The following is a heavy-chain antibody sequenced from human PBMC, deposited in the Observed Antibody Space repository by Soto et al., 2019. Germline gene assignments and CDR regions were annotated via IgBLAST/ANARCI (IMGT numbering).Heavy chain of an antibody. CDR2: IYPSGRT. V-gene: IGHV4-30-2*01. Sequence: SETLTPPCAVPGGSISSGGYSWSWSHRPPGTGLWWVGYIYPSGRTYYNPSLKSPPTISANTSQKHFSRKPASVPAAATAVSYCARGKAAAPYYFDYWGQGTPVTVSS. D-gene: IGHD6-13*01. CDR1: GGSISSGGYS. J-gene: IGHJ4*02. CDR3: ARGKAAAPYYFDY.